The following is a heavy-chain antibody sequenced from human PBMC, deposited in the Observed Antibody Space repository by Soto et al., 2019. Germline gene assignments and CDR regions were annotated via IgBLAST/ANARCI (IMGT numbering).Heavy chain of an antibody. J-gene: IGHJ4*02. CDR3: AADYYDSSGAGDFDY. CDR2: IYYSGST. CDR1: GGSVSSGSYY. D-gene: IGHD3-22*01. V-gene: IGHV4-61*01. Sequence: SETLSLTCTVSGGSVSSGSYYWSWIRQPPGKGLEWIGYIYYSGSTNYNPSLRSRVTISVDTSKNQFSLKLSSVTAADTAVYYCAADYYDSSGAGDFDYWGQGTLVTVSS.